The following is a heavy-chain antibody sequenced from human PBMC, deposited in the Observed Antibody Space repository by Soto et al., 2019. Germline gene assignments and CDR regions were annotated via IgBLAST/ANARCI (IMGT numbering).Heavy chain of an antibody. V-gene: IGHV3-53*01. Sequence: GGSLRLSCAASGFTVSTNYMNWVRQATGKGLEWVSVLYSGGTTIYADSVKGRFTISRDISKNTLYLQMNSLRAEDTAVYYCARYYDSSGLTMGAFDIWGQGTMVTVSS. CDR1: GFTVSTNY. J-gene: IGHJ3*02. CDR3: ARYYDSSGLTMGAFDI. CDR2: LYSGGTT. D-gene: IGHD3-22*01.